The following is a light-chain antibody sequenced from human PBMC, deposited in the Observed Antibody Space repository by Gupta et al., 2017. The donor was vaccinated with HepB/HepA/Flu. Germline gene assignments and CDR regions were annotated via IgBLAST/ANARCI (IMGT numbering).Light chain of an antibody. V-gene: IGKV3-20*01. Sequence: EIVLTQSPGTLSLSPGETTTLSCRASQTINSGYLAWYQQKEGQPPRLLIYAASSRARDIPDRFSGGGSGTXFTLTIXRLQPEDFAVYYCQQYVSSPITFGXGTKVEI. CDR1: QTINSGY. J-gene: IGKJ4*01. CDR2: AAS. CDR3: QQYVSSPIT.